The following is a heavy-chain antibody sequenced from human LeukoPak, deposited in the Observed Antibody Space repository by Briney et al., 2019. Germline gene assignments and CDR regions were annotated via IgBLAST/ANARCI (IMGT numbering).Heavy chain of an antibody. CDR3: AKGHGGYYYYYMDV. V-gene: IGHV3-43*01. J-gene: IGHJ6*03. CDR2: ISWDGGST. D-gene: IGHD3-10*01. CDR1: GFTFDDYT. Sequence: GGSLRLSCAASGFTFDDYTMHWVRQAPGKGLEWVSLISWDGGSTYYADSVKGRFTISRDNSKNTLYLQMNSLRAEDTAVYYCAKGHGGYYYYYMDVWGKGTTVTVSS.